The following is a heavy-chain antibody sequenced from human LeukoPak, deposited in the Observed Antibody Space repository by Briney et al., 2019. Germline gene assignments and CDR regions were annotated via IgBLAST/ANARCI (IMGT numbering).Heavy chain of an antibody. CDR3: ARTYYGSGNDWFDP. V-gene: IGHV4-31*03. D-gene: IGHD3-10*01. J-gene: IGHJ5*02. CDR2: IYYSGST. Sequence: SQTLSLTCTVSGGSISSGVYYWSWIRQHPGKGLEWIGYIYYSGSTYYNPSLKSRVTISVDTSKNQFSLKRSSVTAADTAVYYCARTYYGSGNDWFDPWGQGTLVPVSS. CDR1: GGSISSGVYY.